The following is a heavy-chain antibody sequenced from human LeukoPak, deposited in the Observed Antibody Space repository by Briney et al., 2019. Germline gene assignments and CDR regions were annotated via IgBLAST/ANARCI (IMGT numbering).Heavy chain of an antibody. D-gene: IGHD2-21*02. CDR1: GFTFSSYW. J-gene: IGHJ4*02. V-gene: IGHV3-15*01. Sequence: GGPLRLSCAASGFTFSSYWMSWVRQAPGKGLEWVGRIKSKTDGGTTDYAAPVKGRFTISRDDSKNTLYLQMNSLRAEDTAVYYCAKGFGYCGGDCYGNPFDYWGQEALDTVSS. CDR3: AKGFGYCGGDCYGNPFDY. CDR2: IKSKTDGGTT.